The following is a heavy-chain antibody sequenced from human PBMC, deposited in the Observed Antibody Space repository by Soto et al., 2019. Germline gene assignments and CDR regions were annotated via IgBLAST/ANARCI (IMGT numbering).Heavy chain of an antibody. D-gene: IGHD3-3*01. J-gene: IGHJ6*03. CDR3: ARATVWSGPHYYYYYMDV. Sequence: SETLSLTCTVSGGSISSGGYYWSWIRQHPGKGLEWIGYIYYSGSTYYNPSLKSRVTISVDTSKNQFSLKLSSVTAADTAVYYCARATVWSGPHYYYYYMDVWGKGTTVTVSS. CDR1: GGSISSGGYY. V-gene: IGHV4-31*03. CDR2: IYYSGST.